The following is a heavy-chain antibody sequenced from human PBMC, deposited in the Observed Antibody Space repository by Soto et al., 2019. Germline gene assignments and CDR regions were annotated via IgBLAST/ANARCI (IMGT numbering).Heavy chain of an antibody. CDR2: IIPIFGTT. Sequence: SVKVSCKASGGTFSNYAISWVRQAPGQGLEWMGGIIPIFGTTNYPQKSQGRVTITADEPTSTSYMELGSLRSEDTAVYFCVARRYCSKGPRPDYIVYWCPRTLVTVSS. CDR3: VARRYCSKGPRPDYIVY. V-gene: IGHV1-69*13. D-gene: IGHD2-2*01. J-gene: IGHJ4*02. CDR1: GGTFSNYA.